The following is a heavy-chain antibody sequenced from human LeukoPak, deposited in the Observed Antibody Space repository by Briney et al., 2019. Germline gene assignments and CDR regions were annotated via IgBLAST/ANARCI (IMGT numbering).Heavy chain of an antibody. V-gene: IGHV3-23*01. D-gene: IGHD2-2*02. J-gene: IGHJ4*02. CDR3: ARDSYCSSTSCYMALDY. CDR1: GFTFSSHA. Sequence: GGSLRLSCAASGFTFSSHAMSWVRQAPGKGLEWVSAISDRGDNKQYTDSVKGRLTISRDNSKNTLYLQMNSLRAEDTAVYYCARDSYCSSTSCYMALDYWGQGTLVTVSS. CDR2: ISDRGDNK.